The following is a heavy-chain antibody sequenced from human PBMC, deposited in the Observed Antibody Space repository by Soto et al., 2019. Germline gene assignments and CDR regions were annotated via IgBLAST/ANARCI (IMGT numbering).Heavy chain of an antibody. CDR2: INAGNGNT. V-gene: IGHV1-3*01. CDR3: ARGIAADGNWFDP. Sequence: ASVKVSCKASGYTFTSYAMHWVRQAPGQRLEWMGWINAGNGNTKYSQKFQGRVTITRDTSASTAYMELSSLRSEDTAVYYCARGIAADGNWFDPWGQGTLVTVSS. J-gene: IGHJ5*02. CDR1: GYTFTSYA. D-gene: IGHD6-25*01.